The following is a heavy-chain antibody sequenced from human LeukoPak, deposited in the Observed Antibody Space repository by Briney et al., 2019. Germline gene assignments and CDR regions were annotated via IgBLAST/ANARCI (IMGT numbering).Heavy chain of an antibody. CDR3: ARGYRGDYTFGAFDI. D-gene: IGHD4-17*01. V-gene: IGHV4-59*01. J-gene: IGHJ3*02. CDR2: TYYSGST. Sequence: SETLSLTCTVSGGSISSYYWSWIRQPPGKGLEWIGYTYYSGSTNYNPSLKSRVTISVDTSKNQFSLKLSSVTAADTAVYYCARGYRGDYTFGAFDIWGQGTMVTVSS. CDR1: GGSISSYY.